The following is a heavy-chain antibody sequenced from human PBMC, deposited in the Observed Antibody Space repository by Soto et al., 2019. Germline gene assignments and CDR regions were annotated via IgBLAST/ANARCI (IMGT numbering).Heavy chain of an antibody. V-gene: IGHV3-21*01. CDR2: ISSGSSDT. CDR1: GFTFSRVG. CDR3: ARVAY. Sequence: GGSLRLSCEACGFTFSRVGINWVRQVPGKGLEWVASISSGSSDTWYADSVKGRFIICRDNAQNSLFLQMNTLRPEDTAMYYCARVAYWGPGTQVTVSS. J-gene: IGHJ4*02.